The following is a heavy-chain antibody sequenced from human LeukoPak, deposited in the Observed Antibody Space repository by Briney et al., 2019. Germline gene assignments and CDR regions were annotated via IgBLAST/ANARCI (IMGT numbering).Heavy chain of an antibody. V-gene: IGHV3-30*04. CDR1: GFTFSSYT. CDR3: ARGRFYSCELRGAFDV. Sequence: GRSLRLSCAASGFTFSSYTMHWVRQAPGKGLEWAALISYDESNKYYADSVKGRFTIARDNPANTLYLQMNSLRADDTAVYYCARGRFYSCELRGAFDVWGQGTMVTVSS. J-gene: IGHJ3*01. D-gene: IGHD4/OR15-4a*01. CDR2: ISYDESNK.